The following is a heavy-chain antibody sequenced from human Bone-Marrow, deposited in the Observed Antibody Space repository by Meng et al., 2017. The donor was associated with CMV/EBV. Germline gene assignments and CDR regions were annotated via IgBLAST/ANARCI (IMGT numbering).Heavy chain of an antibody. Sequence: SETLSLTCAVYGGSFSGYHWSWIRQSPGKGLEWIGEINHGGYTNYCPSLKSRVTISRDTSKNQFSLKLTSVTAADTAVYYCARGLRSYFGGGRVTYYFEYWGQRTRV. J-gene: IGHJ4*02. V-gene: IGHV4-34*01. CDR2: INHGGYT. CDR3: ARGLRSYFGGGRVTYYFEY. D-gene: IGHD1-26*01. CDR1: GGSFSGYH.